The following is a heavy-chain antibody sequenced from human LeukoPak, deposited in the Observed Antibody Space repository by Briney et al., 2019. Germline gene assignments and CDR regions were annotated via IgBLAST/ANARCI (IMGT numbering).Heavy chain of an antibody. V-gene: IGHV1-24*01. D-gene: IGHD3-22*01. CDR1: GYTFTSYY. Sequence: ASVKVSCKASGYTFTSYYMHWVRQAPGKGLEWMGGFDPEDGETIYAQKFQGRVTMTEDTSTDTAYMELSSLRSEDTAVYYCATDPFYYYDSSGYDYWGQGTLVTVSS. J-gene: IGHJ4*02. CDR3: ATDPFYYYDSSGYDY. CDR2: FDPEDGET.